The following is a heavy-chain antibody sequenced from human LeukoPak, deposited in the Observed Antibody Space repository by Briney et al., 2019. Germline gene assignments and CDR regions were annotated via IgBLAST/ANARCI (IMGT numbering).Heavy chain of an antibody. CDR1: GFSVSNNY. J-gene: IGHJ4*02. CDR3: ARDRPGGGELDFDY. Sequence: GGSLRLSCAASGFSVSNNYMSWVRQGPGRGLEWVSVIHTGGSTYYADSVKGRFTITRHDSKNTLYLQMNNLRTEDTAAYYCARDRPGGGELDFDYWGQGTLVTVSS. D-gene: IGHD3-10*01. CDR2: IHTGGST. V-gene: IGHV3-53*04.